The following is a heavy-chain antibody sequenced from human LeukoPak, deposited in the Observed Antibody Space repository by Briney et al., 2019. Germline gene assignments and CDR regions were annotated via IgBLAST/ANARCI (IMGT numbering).Heavy chain of an antibody. V-gene: IGHV3-48*04. CDR2: ISSSGSTI. J-gene: IGHJ3*02. Sequence: GGSLRLSCAASGFTFSSYNINWVRQAPGKGLEWVSYISSSGSTIYYADSVKGRFTISRDNAKNSLYLLMNSLRAEDTAVYYCASLQEYCSSTSCTHDAFDIWGQGTMVTVSS. D-gene: IGHD2-2*01. CDR3: ASLQEYCSSTSCTHDAFDI. CDR1: GFTFSSYN.